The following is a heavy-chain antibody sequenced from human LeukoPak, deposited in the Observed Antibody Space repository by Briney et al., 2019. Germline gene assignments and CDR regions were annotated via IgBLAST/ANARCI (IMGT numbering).Heavy chain of an antibody. D-gene: IGHD5-24*01. V-gene: IGHV3-23*01. CDR1: ELTFSTYP. J-gene: IGHJ6*02. CDR3: ATRGKDGYNANYYGMDV. CDR2: ISGSGGST. Sequence: GGSLRLSCVGSELTFSTYPMSWVRQAPGKGLEWVSAISGSGGSTFYADSVKGRFTISRDNSKNTLFLQMDSLGAEDTAIYYCATRGKDGYNANYYGMDVWGQGTTVTVSS.